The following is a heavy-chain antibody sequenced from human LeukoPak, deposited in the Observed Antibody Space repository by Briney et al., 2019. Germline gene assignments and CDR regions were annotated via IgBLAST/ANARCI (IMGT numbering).Heavy chain of an antibody. V-gene: IGHV3-33*01. CDR1: GFIFSSYG. CDR2: IWYDGSSK. J-gene: IGHJ4*02. CDR3: ARDSSYGSAWYEN. Sequence: GRSLRLSCAASGFIFSSYGMHRVRQAPGKGLEWVAVIWYDGSSKYYADSVKGRFTISRDNSKNTLYLQMNSLRAEDTAVYYCARDSSYGSAWYENWGQGTLVTVSS. D-gene: IGHD6-13*01.